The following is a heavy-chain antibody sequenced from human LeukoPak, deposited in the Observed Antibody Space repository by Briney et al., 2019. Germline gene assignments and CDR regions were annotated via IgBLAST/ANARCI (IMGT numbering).Heavy chain of an antibody. D-gene: IGHD1-26*01. V-gene: IGHV1-18*01. CDR2: ISAYNGNR. CDR3: ARYSGSRHDPFDI. CDR1: GYTFTDYG. J-gene: IGHJ3*02. Sequence: ASVKVSCKASGYTFTDYGITWVRQAPGQGLEWVGWISAYNGNRDHAQKFQGRVTMTTDTSTSTAYMDLRSLRSDDTAVYYCARYSGSRHDPFDIWGQGTMVTVSS.